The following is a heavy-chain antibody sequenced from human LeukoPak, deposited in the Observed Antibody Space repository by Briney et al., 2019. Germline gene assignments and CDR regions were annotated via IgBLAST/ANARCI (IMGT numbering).Heavy chain of an antibody. CDR3: ARCILGEYYFDY. V-gene: IGHV4-59*01. CDR2: IYYSGST. CDR1: GDSISSYY. Sequence: SETLSLTCTVSGDSISSYYWSWIRQPPGKGLEWIGYIYYSGSTNYSPSLKSRVTISVDTSKDEFSLKLSSVTAADTAVYYCARCILGEYYFDYWGQGALVTVSS. J-gene: IGHJ4*02. D-gene: IGHD3-3*02.